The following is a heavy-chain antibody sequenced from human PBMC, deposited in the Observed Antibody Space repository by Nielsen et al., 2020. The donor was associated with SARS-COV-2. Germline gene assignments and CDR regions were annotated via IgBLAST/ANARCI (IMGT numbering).Heavy chain of an antibody. D-gene: IGHD2-15*01. CDR1: GGSFSGYY. V-gene: IGHV4-34*01. J-gene: IGHJ4*02. CDR3: ARGRSRYCSGGSCYALDY. CDR2: INHSGST. Sequence: LRLSCAVYGGSFSGYYWSWIRQPPGKGLEWIGEINHSGSTNYNPSLKSRVTISVDTSKNQFSLKLSSVTAADTAVYYCARGRSRYCSGGSCYALDYWGQGTLVTVSS.